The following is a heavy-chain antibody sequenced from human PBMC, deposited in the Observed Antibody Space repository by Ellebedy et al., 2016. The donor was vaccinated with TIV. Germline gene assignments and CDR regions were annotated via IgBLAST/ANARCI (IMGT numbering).Heavy chain of an antibody. D-gene: IGHD2-2*01. CDR2: ISFDGSNK. CDR1: GFTFSTYG. V-gene: IGHV3-30*18. CDR3: AKDLIVVPRGDFDY. Sequence: GESLKISCAASGFTFSTYGMHWVRQAPGRGLEWVAFISFDGSNKYYADSVKGRFTISRDNSKNTLYLQMNSLRAEDTAVYYCAKDLIVVPRGDFDYWGQGTLVTVSS. J-gene: IGHJ4*02.